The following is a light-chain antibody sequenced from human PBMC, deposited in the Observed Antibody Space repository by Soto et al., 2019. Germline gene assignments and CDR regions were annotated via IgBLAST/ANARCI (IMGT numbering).Light chain of an antibody. CDR2: EVS. Sequence: QSVLTQPASVSGSPGQSITISCTGTSSDVGGYNYVSWYQQYPGKAPKLMIYEVSNRPSGVSNRFSGSKSGNTASLTISGLQAEDEADYYCSSYTSSSTLHWVFGGGTKVTVL. CDR1: SSDVGGYNY. V-gene: IGLV2-14*01. J-gene: IGLJ3*02. CDR3: SSYTSSSTLHWV.